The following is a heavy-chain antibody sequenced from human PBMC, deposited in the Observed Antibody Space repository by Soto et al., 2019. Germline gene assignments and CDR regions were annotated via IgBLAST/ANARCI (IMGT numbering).Heavy chain of an antibody. Sequence: SVKVSCKASGGTFSSYTISWVRQAPGQGLEWMGRIIPILGIANYAQKFQGRVTITADKSTSTAYMELSSLRSEDTAVYYCARGGIAVAGGGEFDYWGQGTLVTVSS. J-gene: IGHJ4*02. V-gene: IGHV1-69*02. D-gene: IGHD6-19*01. CDR1: GGTFSSYT. CDR3: ARGGIAVAGGGEFDY. CDR2: IIPILGIA.